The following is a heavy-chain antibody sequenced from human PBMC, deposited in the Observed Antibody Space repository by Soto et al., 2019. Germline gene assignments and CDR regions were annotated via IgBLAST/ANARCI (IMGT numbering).Heavy chain of an antibody. V-gene: IGHV3-7*04. CDR1: GFTFSSYW. J-gene: IGHJ3*02. CDR3: ARGDYHDSSGPFSDAFEI. D-gene: IGHD3-22*01. Sequence: EVQLVESGGGVVQPGGSLRLSCAASGFTFSSYWMSWVRQTPGKGLEWVANIKQDGSEKWYVDSVKGRFTISRDNAKKSLYLQMNSLRVEDTAVYYCARGDYHDSSGPFSDAFEIWGQGTMVTVSS. CDR2: IKQDGSEK.